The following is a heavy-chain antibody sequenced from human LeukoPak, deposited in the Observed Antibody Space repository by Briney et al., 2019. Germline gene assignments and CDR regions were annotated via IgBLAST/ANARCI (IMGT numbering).Heavy chain of an antibody. J-gene: IGHJ4*02. Sequence: GGSLRLSCAASGFTFSSYAMHWVRQAPGKGLEYVSAISSNGGSTYYANSVKGRFTISRDNSKNTLYLQMGSLRAEDMAVYYCARGGQWLAPSHFDYWGQGTLVTVSS. CDR2: ISSNGGST. CDR3: ARGGQWLAPSHFDY. CDR1: GFTFSSYA. D-gene: IGHD6-19*01. V-gene: IGHV3-64*01.